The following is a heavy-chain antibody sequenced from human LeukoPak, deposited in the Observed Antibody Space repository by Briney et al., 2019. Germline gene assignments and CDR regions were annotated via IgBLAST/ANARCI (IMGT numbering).Heavy chain of an antibody. D-gene: IGHD4-17*01. V-gene: IGHV4-59*12. CDR1: GASITSYY. Sequence: SETLSLTCTVSGASITSYYWTWSRQSPEKGLEWSGYIYNYGSTKYTTSPKSRVSISEDTTTNHFSLSLKSVTAADTAIYYCARGVGYGDSRHYDHWGPGILVTVSA. CDR2: IYNYGST. J-gene: IGHJ4*01. CDR3: ARGVGYGDSRHYDH.